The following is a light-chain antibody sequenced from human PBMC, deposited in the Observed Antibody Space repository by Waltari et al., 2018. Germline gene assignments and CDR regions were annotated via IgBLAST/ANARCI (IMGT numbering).Light chain of an antibody. CDR3: CSYAGADSSVL. Sequence: QSALTQPRSVSGSPVQSVTISCTGTNMDVGGYDFVSWYPQYPVKAPKLIIYDVYKRPPGVPDRFSGSKSGNTASLSISGLLNEDEADFYCCSYAGADSSVLFGGGTTLTVL. V-gene: IGLV2-11*01. CDR2: DVY. J-gene: IGLJ2*01. CDR1: NMDVGGYDF.